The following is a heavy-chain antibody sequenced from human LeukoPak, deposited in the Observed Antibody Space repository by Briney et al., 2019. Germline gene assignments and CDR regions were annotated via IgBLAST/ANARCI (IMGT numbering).Heavy chain of an antibody. CDR1: GFIVSNNY. CDR3: ARDPLGLEIPMDV. Sequence: GGSLRLSCSASGFIVSNNYMNWVRQAPGKGLEWVSCRFTISRDNAKNLLYLQMDSLRVEDTAVYYCARDPLGLEIPMDVWGKGTTVTVSS. V-gene: IGHV3-69-1*02. J-gene: IGHJ6*03. D-gene: IGHD5-24*01.